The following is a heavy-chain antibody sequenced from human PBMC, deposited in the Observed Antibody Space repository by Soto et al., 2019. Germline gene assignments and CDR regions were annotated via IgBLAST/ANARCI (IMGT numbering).Heavy chain of an antibody. D-gene: IGHD5-12*01. V-gene: IGHV1-69*02. Sequence: GASVKVSCKASGGTFSSYTISWVRQAPGQGLEWMGRIIPILGIANYAQKFQGRVTITADKSTSTAYMELSSLRSEDTAVYYCATPGGGYSGYDYFDYWGQGTLVTVSS. J-gene: IGHJ4*02. CDR2: IIPILGIA. CDR3: ATPGGGYSGYDYFDY. CDR1: GGTFSSYT.